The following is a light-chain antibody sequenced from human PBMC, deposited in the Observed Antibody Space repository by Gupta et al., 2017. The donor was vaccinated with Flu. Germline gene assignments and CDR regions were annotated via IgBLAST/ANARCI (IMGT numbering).Light chain of an antibody. CDR3: QQYNSWPPAYT. CDR2: GAS. J-gene: IGKJ2*01. Sequence: LSCRASQSVGSNVAWYQQKPGQAPRLLIYGASTRATGIAAKFSGSGSGTEFTLTISSLQSEDFAVYYCQQYNSWPPAYTFGQGTKLEIK. CDR1: QSVGSN. V-gene: IGKV3-15*01.